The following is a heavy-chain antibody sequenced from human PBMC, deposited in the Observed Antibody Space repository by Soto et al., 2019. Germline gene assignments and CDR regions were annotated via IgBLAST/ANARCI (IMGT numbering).Heavy chain of an antibody. Sequence: SETLSLTCTVSGGSISSYYWSWIRQPPGKGLEWIGYIYYSGSTTYNPSLKSRVTISVDTSKNQFSLKLSSVTAADTAFYYCARVRSSGNFDYWGQGTLVTVSS. CDR2: IYYSGST. D-gene: IGHD4-17*01. J-gene: IGHJ4*02. CDR1: GGSISSYY. V-gene: IGHV4-59*01. CDR3: ARVRSSGNFDY.